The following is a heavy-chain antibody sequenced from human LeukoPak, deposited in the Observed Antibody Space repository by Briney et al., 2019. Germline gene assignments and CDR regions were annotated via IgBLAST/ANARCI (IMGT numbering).Heavy chain of an antibody. CDR1: GFTFSSYA. V-gene: IGHV3-64*01. D-gene: IGHD1-26*01. Sequence: GGSLRLSCAASGFTFSSYAMHWVRQAPGKGLEYVSAISSNGGSTYYANSVKGRFTISRDNSKNTLYLQMGSLRAEDMAVYYCAKGRGSYYYFDYWGQGTLVTVSS. J-gene: IGHJ4*02. CDR3: AKGRGSYYYFDY. CDR2: ISSNGGST.